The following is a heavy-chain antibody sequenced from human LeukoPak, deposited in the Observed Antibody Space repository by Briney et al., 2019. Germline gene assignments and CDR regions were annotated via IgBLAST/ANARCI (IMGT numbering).Heavy chain of an antibody. CDR1: GFTVSSNY. CDR3: TIDRGDYGIPY. CDR2: IRSKTDGGTT. D-gene: IGHD4-17*01. J-gene: IGHJ4*02. V-gene: IGHV3-15*07. Sequence: GGSLRLSCAASGFTVSSNYMNWVRQAPGKGLEWVGRIRSKTDGGTTDYAAPVKGRFSILRDDSKNTLYLQMNRLKTEDTAVYYCTIDRGDYGIPYWGQGTLVTVSS.